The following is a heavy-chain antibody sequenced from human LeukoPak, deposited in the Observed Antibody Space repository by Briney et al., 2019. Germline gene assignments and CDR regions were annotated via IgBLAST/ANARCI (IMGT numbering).Heavy chain of an antibody. V-gene: IGHV3-21*01. CDR3: ARDLNGYMDV. CDR2: ISSSSSYI. D-gene: IGHD2-8*01. J-gene: IGHJ6*03. CDR1: GFTFSSYS. Sequence: GGSLRLSCAASGFTFSSYSMNWVRQDPGKGREWVSSISSSSSYIYYADSVKGRFTISRDNAKNSLYLQMNSLRAEDTAVYYCARDLNGYMDVWGKGTTVTISS.